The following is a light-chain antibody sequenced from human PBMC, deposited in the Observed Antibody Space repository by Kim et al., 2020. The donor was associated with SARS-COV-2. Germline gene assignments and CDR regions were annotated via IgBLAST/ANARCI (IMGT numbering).Light chain of an antibody. V-gene: IGLV6-57*03. CDR3: QSYDGTTWV. CDR1: RCGSASTY. Sequence: GETVTRPCTRSRCGSASTYVQWYQQRPGSAPTTVIYEDNQRPSGVPDRFSGSIDSSSNSASLTISGLKTEDEADYYCQSYDGTTWVFGGGTQLTVL. CDR2: EDN. J-gene: IGLJ3*02.